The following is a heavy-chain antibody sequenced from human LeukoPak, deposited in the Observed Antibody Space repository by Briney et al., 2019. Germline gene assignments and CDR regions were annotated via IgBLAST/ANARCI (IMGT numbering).Heavy chain of an antibody. J-gene: IGHJ4*02. Sequence: GESLRLSCTASGFTFSNFWMGWVRQAPGKGLEWVANIKQDETEKFYLGSVKGRFTISRDNSKNTLYLQMNSLRAEDTAVYYCAKDPYGDYVRYFDYWGQGTLVTVSS. D-gene: IGHD4-17*01. CDR3: AKDPYGDYVRYFDY. V-gene: IGHV3-7*03. CDR2: IKQDETEK. CDR1: GFTFSNFW.